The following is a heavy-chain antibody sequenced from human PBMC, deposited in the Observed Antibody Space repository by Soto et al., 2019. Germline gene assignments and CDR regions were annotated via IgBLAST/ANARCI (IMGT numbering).Heavy chain of an antibody. CDR3: AREKTPMSPHYYGMDV. CDR1: GGSLRGYS. D-gene: IGHD2-15*01. Sequence: PSETLSLTCTVSGGSLRGYSWSWIRQSPGKGLEWIGYVYSGGGTNYSPSFMGRVTISVDTTDNQFSLKLNSVTAADTAVYYCAREKTPMSPHYYGMDVWGQGTTVTVSS. V-gene: IGHV4-59*13. J-gene: IGHJ6*02. CDR2: VYSGGGT.